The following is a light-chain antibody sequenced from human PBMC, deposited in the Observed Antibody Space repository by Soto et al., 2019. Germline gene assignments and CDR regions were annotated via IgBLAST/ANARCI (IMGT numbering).Light chain of an antibody. CDR1: TSNIGKYY. CDR2: SNY. CDR3: AAWDDILNGYV. J-gene: IGLJ1*01. Sequence: QSVLSQPPSVSAAPGQRVTISCSGSTSNIGKYYVSWYQQVPGTAPRLLIYSNYDRPSGVPDRFSGSTSGTSASLVIRGLQSEGEADYYCAAWDDILNGYVFGGGTKVTVL. V-gene: IGLV1-44*01.